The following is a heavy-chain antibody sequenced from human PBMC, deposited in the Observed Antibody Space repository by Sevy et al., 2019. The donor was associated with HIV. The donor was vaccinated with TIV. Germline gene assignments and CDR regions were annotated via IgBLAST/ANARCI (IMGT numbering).Heavy chain of an antibody. V-gene: IGHV3-48*02. J-gene: IGHJ6*02. CDR1: GFTFSSYS. CDR2: ISSSSSTI. D-gene: IGHD6-19*01. Sequence: GGSLRLSCAASGFTFSSYSMNWVRQAPGKGLEWVSYISSSSSTIYYADSVKGRFTISRDNAKNSLYLQMNSLRDEDTAVYYCAREFRIAVAGTYYYYYGMDVWGQGTTVTASS. CDR3: AREFRIAVAGTYYYYYGMDV.